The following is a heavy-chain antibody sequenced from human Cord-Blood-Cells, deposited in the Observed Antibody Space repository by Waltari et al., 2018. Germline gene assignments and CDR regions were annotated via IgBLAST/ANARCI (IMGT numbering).Heavy chain of an antibody. D-gene: IGHD6-19*01. CDR2: INPNSGGT. J-gene: IGHJ4*02. V-gene: IGHV1-2*04. CDR1: GYTFTGYY. Sequence: QVQLVQSGAEVKKPGASVKVSCKASGYTFTGYYLHWVRKAPGQGLEWMGWINPNSGGTNYAQKFQGWVTMTRDPSISTAYMELSRLRSDDTAVYYCARAGPALSGWYDYWGQGTLVTVSS. CDR3: ARAGPALSGWYDY.